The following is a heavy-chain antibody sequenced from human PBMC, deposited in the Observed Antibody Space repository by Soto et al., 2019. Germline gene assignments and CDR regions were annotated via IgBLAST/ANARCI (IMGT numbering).Heavy chain of an antibody. Sequence: GGSLRLSCAGSGFTFSTAWMSWVRQAPGKGLEWVGRIRTKTDGGTTDYAAPVKGRFTISRDDSKNTLYLQMNSLKSEDTAVYYCASRLELGYWGQGTLVTVSS. CDR3: ASRLELGY. J-gene: IGHJ4*02. CDR2: IRTKTDGGTT. D-gene: IGHD1-1*01. V-gene: IGHV3-15*01. CDR1: GFTFSTAW.